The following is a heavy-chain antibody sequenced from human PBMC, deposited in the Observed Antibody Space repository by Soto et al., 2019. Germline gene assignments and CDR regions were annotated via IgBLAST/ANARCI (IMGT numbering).Heavy chain of an antibody. CDR3: ARGESPYYDILTGYSYYYGMDV. D-gene: IGHD3-9*01. CDR1: GGTFSSYA. J-gene: IGHJ6*02. V-gene: IGHV1-69*13. Sequence: SVKVSCKASGGTFSSYAISWVRQAPGQGLEWMGGIIPIFGTANYAQKFQGRVTITADESTSTAYMELSSLRSEDTAVYYCARGESPYYDILTGYSYYYGMDVWGQGTTVTVSS. CDR2: IIPIFGTA.